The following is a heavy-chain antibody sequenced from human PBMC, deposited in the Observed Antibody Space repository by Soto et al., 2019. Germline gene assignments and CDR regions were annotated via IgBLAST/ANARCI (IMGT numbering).Heavy chain of an antibody. CDR2: ISGSGGST. J-gene: IGHJ4*02. Sequence: GGSLRLSCAASGFTFSSYAMSWVRQAPGKGLEWVSAISGSGGSTYYADSVKGRFTISRDNSKNTLYLQMNSLRAEDTAVYYCAKDPYYDILTGYYSDYWGQGTLVTVSS. CDR3: AKDPYYDILTGYYSDY. V-gene: IGHV3-23*01. D-gene: IGHD3-9*01. CDR1: GFTFSSYA.